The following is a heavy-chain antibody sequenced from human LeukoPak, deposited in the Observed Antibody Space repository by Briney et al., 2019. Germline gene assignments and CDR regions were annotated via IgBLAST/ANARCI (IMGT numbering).Heavy chain of an antibody. CDR3: ARTARAGLHDY. CDR1: GASVSTEF. V-gene: IGHV4-59*02. J-gene: IGHJ4*02. CDR2: IYDRGTT. D-gene: IGHD3/OR15-3a*01. Sequence: SETLSLTCSVPGASVSTEFWSWFRQPPGRRLEWIGYIYDRGTTDYNPSLNSRVTVSVDTSKNRFSLNLRSVTAADTAVYYCARTARAGLHDYWVPGTLVTVSS.